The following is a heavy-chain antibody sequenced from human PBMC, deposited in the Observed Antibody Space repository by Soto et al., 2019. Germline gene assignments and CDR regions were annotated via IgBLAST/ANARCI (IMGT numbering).Heavy chain of an antibody. Sequence: QVQLEESGGGVVQPGRSLRLSXXASGFTFNTYSMHWVRQPPGKGLEWLAAIWYDGTQKYYADSVKGLFIISRDNSKKTLYLEMNSLRAEDTAVYYCARAGGTTVTGLWHFDSWGQGTLVTVSS. V-gene: IGHV3-33*01. J-gene: IGHJ4*02. D-gene: IGHD4-17*01. CDR3: ARAGGTTVTGLWHFDS. CDR2: IWYDGTQK. CDR1: GFTFNTYS.